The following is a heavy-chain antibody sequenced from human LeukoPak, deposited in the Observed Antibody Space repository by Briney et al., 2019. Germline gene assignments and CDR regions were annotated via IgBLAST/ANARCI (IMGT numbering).Heavy chain of an antibody. V-gene: IGHV3-30*02. CDR2: IRYDGSNK. D-gene: IGHD1-7*01. CDR3: ARAHNWKYGSFDF. Sequence: GGSLRLSCAASGFTFSSYSMNWVRRAPGKGLEWVAFIRYDGSNKYYADSVKGRFTISRDNSKNTLYLQMNSLRAEDTAVYYCARAHNWKYGSFDFWGQGTLDTVSS. CDR1: GFTFSSYS. J-gene: IGHJ4*02.